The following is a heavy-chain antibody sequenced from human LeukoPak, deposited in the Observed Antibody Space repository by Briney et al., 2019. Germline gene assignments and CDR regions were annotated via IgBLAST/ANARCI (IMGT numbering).Heavy chain of an antibody. V-gene: IGHV1-69*13. CDR2: IIPIFGTA. J-gene: IGHJ6*02. D-gene: IGHD1-14*01. CDR1: GGTFSSYA. Sequence: ASVKVSCKASGGTFSSYAISWVRQAPGQGLEWMGGIIPIFGTANYAQKFQGRVTITADESTSTAYMELSSLGSEDTAVYYCARPGHYYYGMDVWGQGTTVTVSS. CDR3: ARPGHYYYGMDV.